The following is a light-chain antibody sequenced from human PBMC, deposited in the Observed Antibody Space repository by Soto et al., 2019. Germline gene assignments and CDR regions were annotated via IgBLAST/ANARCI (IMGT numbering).Light chain of an antibody. J-gene: IGLJ1*01. CDR1: SSDVGSYNL. Sequence: QSVLTHPASVSGSTGQSITISCTGTSSDVGSYNLVSWYQQHPGKAPKLMIYEVSKRPSGVSNRFSGSRSGNTASLTISGLQAEDEADYYCCSYAGSSTYVFGTGTKVNVL. CDR3: CSYAGSSTYV. V-gene: IGLV2-23*02. CDR2: EVS.